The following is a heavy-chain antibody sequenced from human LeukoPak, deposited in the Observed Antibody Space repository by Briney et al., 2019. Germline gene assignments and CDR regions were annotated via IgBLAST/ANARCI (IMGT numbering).Heavy chain of an antibody. D-gene: IGHD2-15*01. Sequence: ASVNVSCKASGGTFSSYAISWVRQAPGQGLEWMGRIIPILGIANYAQKFQGRVTITADKSTSTAYMELSSLRSEDTAVYYCARGARAATFYYYYYYGMDVWGQGTTVTVSS. J-gene: IGHJ6*02. CDR3: ARGARAATFYYYYYYGMDV. V-gene: IGHV1-69*04. CDR2: IIPILGIA. CDR1: GGTFSSYA.